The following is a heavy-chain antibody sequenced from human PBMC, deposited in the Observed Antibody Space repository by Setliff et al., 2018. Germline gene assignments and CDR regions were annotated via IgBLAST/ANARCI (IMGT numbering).Heavy chain of an antibody. CDR3: VKGSGFYDY. CDR2: IKEDGSEE. D-gene: IGHD3-22*01. Sequence: GGSLRLSCVASGFSFSNYYMSWVRQAPGKGLEWVANIKEDGSEEYYVDSVKGRFTISRDNAKNTLYLQMNNLRAEDTATYYCVKGSGFYDYWGQGAPVTVSS. V-gene: IGHV3-7*03. CDR1: GFSFSNYY. J-gene: IGHJ4*02.